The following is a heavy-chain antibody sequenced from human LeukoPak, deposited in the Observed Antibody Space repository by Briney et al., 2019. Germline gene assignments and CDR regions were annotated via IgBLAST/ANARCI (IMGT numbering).Heavy chain of an antibody. V-gene: IGHV3-64*01. J-gene: IGHJ4*02. D-gene: IGHD6-13*01. CDR2: ISSNGGST. CDR3: ARGAGSSSWLPQFDY. Sequence: PGGSLRLSCAASGFTFSSYAMHWVRQAPGKGLEYVSAISSNGGSTYYANSVKGRFTISRDNSKNTLHLQMGSLRAEDMAVYYCARGAGSSSWLPQFDYWGQGTLVTVSS. CDR1: GFTFSSYA.